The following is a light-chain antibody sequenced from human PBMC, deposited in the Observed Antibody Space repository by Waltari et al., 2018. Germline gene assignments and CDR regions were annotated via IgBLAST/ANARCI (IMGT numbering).Light chain of an antibody. CDR3: MQALEFPYS. V-gene: IGKV2-40*01. J-gene: IGKJ2*03. Sequence: DIVMTQTPLSLPVTLGEPASISCRSSQSLLDSEDGNTYLEWYLQKPGQSPPLLIYEVSNRASGVPDRFSGSGSDTDFTLKISRVEAEDVGVYYCMQALEFPYSFGQGTKVEIK. CDR1: QSLLDSEDGNTY. CDR2: EVS.